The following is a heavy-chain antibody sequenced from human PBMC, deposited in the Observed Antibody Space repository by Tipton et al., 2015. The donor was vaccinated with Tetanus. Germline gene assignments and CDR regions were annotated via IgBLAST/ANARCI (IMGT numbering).Heavy chain of an antibody. CDR2: AYYRSKWYI. V-gene: IGHV6-1*01. CDR3: ARGGYEYDDYQFHY. D-gene: IGHD4-17*01. CDR1: GDSVSSNRAV. Sequence: GLVKPSQTLSLTCAISGDSVSSNRAVWSWIRQSPSRGLEWLGRAYYRSKWYIDYAVSVRSRITIKPDTSENQVLLQLKSVTVADTAVYFCARGGYEYDDYQFHYWSQGSLVTVSS. J-gene: IGHJ4*02.